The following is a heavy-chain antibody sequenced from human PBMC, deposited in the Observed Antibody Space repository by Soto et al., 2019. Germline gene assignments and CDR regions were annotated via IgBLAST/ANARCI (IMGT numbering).Heavy chain of an antibody. CDR3: ARDRGARYYDSSGYYPDYLFDP. D-gene: IGHD3-22*01. V-gene: IGHV3-7*01. Sequence: SGGSLRLSCAASGFTFSSYWMSWVRQAPGKGLEWVANIKQDGSEKYYVDSVKGRFTISRDNAKNSLYLQMNSLRAEDTAVYYCARDRGARYYDSSGYYPDYLFDPWGQGTLVTVSS. J-gene: IGHJ5*02. CDR1: GFTFSSYW. CDR2: IKQDGSEK.